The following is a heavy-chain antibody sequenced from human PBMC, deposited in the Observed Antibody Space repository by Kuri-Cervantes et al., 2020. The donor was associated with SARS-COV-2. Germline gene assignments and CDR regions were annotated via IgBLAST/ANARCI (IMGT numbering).Heavy chain of an antibody. Sequence: KVSCKGSGYSFTNYLIAWVRQMPGKGLEWMGIIYPGDSDTKYSPSFQGQVTISADKSISTAFLQWSSLKASDTAIYYCARRAYGEQVDYYYMDVWGKGTPVTVSS. D-gene: IGHD4-17*01. J-gene: IGHJ6*03. CDR3: ARRAYGEQVDYYYMDV. CDR1: GYSFTNYL. V-gene: IGHV5-51*01. CDR2: IYPGDSDT.